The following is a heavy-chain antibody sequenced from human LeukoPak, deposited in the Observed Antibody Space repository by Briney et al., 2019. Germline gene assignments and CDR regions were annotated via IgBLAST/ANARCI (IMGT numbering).Heavy chain of an antibody. V-gene: IGHV7-4-1*02. J-gene: IGHJ3*02. CDR2: INTNTGDP. CDR1: GYTFTGYY. CDR3: AREVEDYGDQRNAFDI. Sequence: GASVKVSCKASGYTFTGYYMHWVRQAPGQGLEWMGWINTNTGDPTYAQGFTGRFVFSLDTSVSTAYLQISSLKAEDTAVYYCAREVEDYGDQRNAFDIWGQGTMVTVSS. D-gene: IGHD4-17*01.